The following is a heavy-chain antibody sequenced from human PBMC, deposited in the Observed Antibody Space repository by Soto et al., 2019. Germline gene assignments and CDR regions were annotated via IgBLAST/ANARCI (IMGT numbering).Heavy chain of an antibody. D-gene: IGHD6-19*01. V-gene: IGHV1-3*01. J-gene: IGHJ3*02. CDR1: GYTFTSYA. CDR2: INAGNGNT. Sequence: QVQLVQSRAEVKKPGASVKVSCKASGYTFTSYAMHWVRQAPGQRLEWRGWINAGNGNTKYSQKFQGRVTITRDTSASTAYMELSSLRSEDTAVYYCARDPYSSLAFDIWGQGTMVTVSS. CDR3: ARDPYSSLAFDI.